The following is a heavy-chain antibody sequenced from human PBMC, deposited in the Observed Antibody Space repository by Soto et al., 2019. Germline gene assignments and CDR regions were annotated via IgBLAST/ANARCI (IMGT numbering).Heavy chain of an antibody. CDR1: GGSISGYY. J-gene: IGHJ6*04. CDR3: ARGFLWFGVANRYCLAV. Sequence: SETLSLTCTVSGGSISGYYWTYVRQPPGMGLEWIAYIYNTGTTNYNPSHKSRVTISLDTSKNQFSLNLNSVPAAATAVYYCARGFLWFGVANRYCLAVRAKGTTVPVSS. CDR2: IYNTGTT. V-gene: IGHV4-59*08. D-gene: IGHD3-10*01.